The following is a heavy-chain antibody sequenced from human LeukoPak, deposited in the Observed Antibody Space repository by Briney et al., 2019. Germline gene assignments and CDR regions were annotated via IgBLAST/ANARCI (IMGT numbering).Heavy chain of an antibody. CDR1: GGSISSYY. CDR2: IYYSGST. D-gene: IGHD3-9*01. J-gene: IGHJ3*02. Sequence: PSETLSLTCTVSGGSISSYYWSWIRQPPGKGLEWTGYIYYSGSTNCNPSLKSRVTISVDTSKNQFSLKLSSVTAADTAVYYCARMTGILTGYYPDAFDIWGQGTMVTVSS. CDR3: ARMTGILTGYYPDAFDI. V-gene: IGHV4-59*01.